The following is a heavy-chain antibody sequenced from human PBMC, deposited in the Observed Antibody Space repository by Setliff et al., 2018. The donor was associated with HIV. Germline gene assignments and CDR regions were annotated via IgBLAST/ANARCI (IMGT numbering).Heavy chain of an antibody. CDR1: GYTFTSYD. CDR3: TTDLGTRYDTPVY. D-gene: IGHD5-12*01. J-gene: IGHJ4*02. V-gene: IGHV1-8*02. Sequence: GSVKVSCKASGYTFTSYDINWVRQATGQGLEWMGWMMPSSGNTGYAQKFQGRLTMTRNTSISTAYMELSSLKTEDTAVYYCTTDLGTRYDTPVYWGQGTLVTVSS. CDR2: MMPSSGNT.